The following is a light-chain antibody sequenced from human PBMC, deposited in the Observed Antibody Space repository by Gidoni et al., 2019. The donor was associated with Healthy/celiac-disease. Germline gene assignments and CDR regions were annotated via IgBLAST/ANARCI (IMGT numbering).Light chain of an antibody. CDR2: KAS. J-gene: IGKJ2*01. V-gene: IGKV1-5*03. Sequence: DIQMTQSPSTLSASVGDRVTITCRASQSISSWLAWYQQKPGKAPKLLIYKASSLESGVPSRFSGSGSGTEFTLTISSLQPDDFATYYCKQYNSYSYTFGQXTKLEIK. CDR1: QSISSW. CDR3: KQYNSYSYT.